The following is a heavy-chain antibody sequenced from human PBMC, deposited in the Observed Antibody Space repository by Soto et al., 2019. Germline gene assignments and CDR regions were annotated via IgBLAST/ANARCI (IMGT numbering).Heavy chain of an antibody. V-gene: IGHV1-8*01. CDR1: GYTFTSYD. CDR2: MNPNSGNT. D-gene: IGHD3-9*01. CDR3: AKADYDVLTGQDYYGIDV. J-gene: IGHJ6*02. Sequence: ASVKVSCKASGYTFTSYDINWVRQATGQGLEWMGWMNPNSGNTGYAQKFQGRVTMTRNTSISTAYMELSSLRSEDTAVYFCAKADYDVLTGQDYYGIDVWGQGTTVPVSS.